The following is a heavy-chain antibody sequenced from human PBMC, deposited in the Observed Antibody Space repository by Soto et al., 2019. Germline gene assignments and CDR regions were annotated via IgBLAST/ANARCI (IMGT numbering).Heavy chain of an antibody. Sequence: QVQLVESGGGLVKPGGSLRLSCAASGFTFSDYYMSWIRQAPGKGLEWVSYISTVGSTTYYPDSVKGRFTISRDNAENSLYLQMNSLRAEDTAVYYCATWNYYVAGRPSDFWGQGTLVTVSS. CDR3: ATWNYYVAGRPSDF. D-gene: IGHD3-10*02. J-gene: IGHJ4*02. V-gene: IGHV3-11*01. CDR2: ISTVGSTT. CDR1: GFTFSDYY.